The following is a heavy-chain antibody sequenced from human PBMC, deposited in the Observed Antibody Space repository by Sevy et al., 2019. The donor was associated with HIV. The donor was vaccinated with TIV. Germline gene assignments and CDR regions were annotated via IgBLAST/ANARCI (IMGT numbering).Heavy chain of an antibody. CDR1: GFTFSHYW. D-gene: IGHD2-2*02. J-gene: IGHJ3*02. V-gene: IGHV3-7*01. CDR3: ARNNCSITNCYMGDVFDI. Sequence: GGSLRLSCAASGFTFSHYWMTWVRQAPGKGPEWVANIKGDGSEKYYVDSVRGRFNVSRDNAGNSLYLQMNSLRAEDTAVYYCARNNCSITNCYMGDVFDIWGQGTMVTVSS. CDR2: IKGDGSEK.